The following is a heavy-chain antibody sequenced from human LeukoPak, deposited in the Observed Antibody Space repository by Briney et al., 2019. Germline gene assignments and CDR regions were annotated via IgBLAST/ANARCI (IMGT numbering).Heavy chain of an antibody. V-gene: IGHV3-23*01. D-gene: IGHD5-18*01. CDR1: GFAFSSYT. CDR2: VSGNGGNT. J-gene: IGHJ4*02. CDR3: ARAGYSYGTDY. Sequence: GGSLRLSCAASGFAFSSYTMTWVRQAPGKGLQWVSAVSGNGGNTFHADSVRGRFIISRDNSKNTLYLQMNSLRAEDTAVYYCARAGYSYGTDYWGQGTLVTVSS.